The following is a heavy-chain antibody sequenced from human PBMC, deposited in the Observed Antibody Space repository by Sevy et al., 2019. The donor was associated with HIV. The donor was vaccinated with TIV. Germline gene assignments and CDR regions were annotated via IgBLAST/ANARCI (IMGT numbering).Heavy chain of an antibody. J-gene: IGHJ6*02. CDR2: ISYDGSNK. Sequence: GGSLRLSCAASGFTFSSYGMHWVRQAPGKGLEWVAVISYDGSNKYYADSVKGRFTISRDNSKNTLYLQMNSLRAGDTAVYYCAKDVDTAMARVYYGMDVWGQGTTVTVSS. CDR1: GFTFSSYG. V-gene: IGHV3-30*18. D-gene: IGHD5-18*01. CDR3: AKDVDTAMARVYYGMDV.